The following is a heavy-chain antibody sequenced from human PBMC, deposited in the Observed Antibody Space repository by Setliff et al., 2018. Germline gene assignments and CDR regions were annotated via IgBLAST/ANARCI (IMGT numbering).Heavy chain of an antibody. Sequence: ASVKVSCKASGYIFAGYYMHWLRQTPGQGLEWMGYVNPIGGGATYAQKFQGRVTLTRDTSITTTYMELNSLRSGDTAIYYCARDLNRWFGEFAFDIWGQGTMVTVSS. CDR2: VNPIGGGA. J-gene: IGHJ3*02. V-gene: IGHV1-2*02. CDR3: ARDLNRWFGEFAFDI. D-gene: IGHD3-10*01. CDR1: GYIFAGYY.